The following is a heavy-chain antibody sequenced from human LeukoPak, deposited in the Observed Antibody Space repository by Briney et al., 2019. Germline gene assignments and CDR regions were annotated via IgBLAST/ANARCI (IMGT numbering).Heavy chain of an antibody. D-gene: IGHD4-11*01. Sequence: TSETLSLTCAVSGGSISSGAYWGWVRQPPGKGLEWIGTIYHSGSTYYNPSLKSRVTISIDTSKNQFSLRLTSVTAADTAVYYCAGSRGAVSVDYWGQGTLVTVSS. CDR1: GGSISSGAY. J-gene: IGHJ4*02. V-gene: IGHV4-38-2*01. CDR2: IYHSGST. CDR3: AGSRGAVSVDY.